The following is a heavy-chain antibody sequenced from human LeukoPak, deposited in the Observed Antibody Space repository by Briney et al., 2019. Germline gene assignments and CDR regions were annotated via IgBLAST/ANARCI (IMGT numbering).Heavy chain of an antibody. CDR3: ARHPNWNFDS. J-gene: IGHJ4*02. V-gene: IGHV3-7*01. CDR1: GFTFSSNW. Sequence: PGGSLRLSCAASGFTFSSNWMTWVGQAPGKGLEWVANINTDGSQRDCVDSLKGRFTISRDNDKNSLYLQMNNLRAEDTAVYYCARHPNWNFDSWGQGTLVTVSS. CDR2: INTDGSQR. D-gene: IGHD1-1*01.